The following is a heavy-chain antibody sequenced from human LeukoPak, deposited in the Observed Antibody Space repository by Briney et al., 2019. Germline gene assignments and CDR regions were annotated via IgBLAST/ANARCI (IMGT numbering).Heavy chain of an antibody. CDR3: ARLISTSSSRFSDY. D-gene: IGHD6-6*01. V-gene: IGHV3-23*01. CDR2: ISISGENT. Sequence: PGGSLRLACAASGFTFSSYAMSWVRQAPGKGLEWVSAISISGENTYYADSVKGRSTISRDTSRNTLYLQMHSLRAEDTAVYYCARLISTSSSRFSDYWGQGTLVTVSS. CDR1: GFTFSSYA. J-gene: IGHJ4*02.